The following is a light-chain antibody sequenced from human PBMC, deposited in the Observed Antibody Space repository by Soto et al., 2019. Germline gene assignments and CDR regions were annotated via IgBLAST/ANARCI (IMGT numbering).Light chain of an antibody. V-gene: IGKV1-33*01. CDR3: QQYDNLPWT. CDR1: QDISYY. CDR2: DAS. J-gene: IGKJ1*01. Sequence: DIQMTQTPSSLSASVGDRVTITCQASQDISYYLNWYQQKPGKAPKLLIYDASNLETGVPSRFSGSGSGTDFTFTISSLQPEDIETYYCQQYDNLPWTFGQGTKVEIK.